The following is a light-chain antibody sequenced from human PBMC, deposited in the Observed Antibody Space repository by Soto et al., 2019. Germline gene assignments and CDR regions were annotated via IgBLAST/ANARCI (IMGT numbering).Light chain of an antibody. V-gene: IGLV1-40*01. CDR2: GNS. J-gene: IGLJ3*02. CDR3: QSYDSSLSGWV. CDR1: SSNIGAGYD. Sequence: QPVLTQPPSVSGAPGQRVTISCTGSSSNIGAGYDVPWYQHLPGTAPKLLIYGNSNRPSGVPDRFSGAKSGTSASLAITGLRAEDEADYYCQSYDSSLSGWVFGGGTKLTVL.